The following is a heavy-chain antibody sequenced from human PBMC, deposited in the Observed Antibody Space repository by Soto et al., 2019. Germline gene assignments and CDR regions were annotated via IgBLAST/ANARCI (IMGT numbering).Heavy chain of an antibody. CDR3: ARAGSYDSSGYYFDY. CDR1: GGSVSSGGYY. CDR2: IYYSGST. D-gene: IGHD3-22*01. Sequence: SETLSLTCTVSGGSVSSGGYYWNWIRHHPGKGLEWIGYIYYSGSTYYNPSLKNRLIVSVDTSKNQFSLKLRSVTAADTAVYYCARAGSYDSSGYYFDYWGQGTLVTVS. V-gene: IGHV4-31*03. J-gene: IGHJ4*02.